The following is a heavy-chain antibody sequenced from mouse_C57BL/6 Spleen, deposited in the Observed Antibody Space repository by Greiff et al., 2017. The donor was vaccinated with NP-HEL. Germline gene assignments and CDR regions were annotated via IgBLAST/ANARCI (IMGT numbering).Heavy chain of an antibody. CDR2: INPNNGGT. Sequence: VQLQQSGPELVKPGASVKIPCKASGYTFTDYNMDWVKQSHGKSLEWIGDINPNNGGTIYNQKFKGKATLTVDKSSSTAYMELRSLTSEDTAVYYCARRMITTVVYWYFDVWGTGTTVTVSS. D-gene: IGHD1-1*01. CDR3: ARRMITTVVYWYFDV. CDR1: GYTFTDYN. V-gene: IGHV1-18*01. J-gene: IGHJ1*03.